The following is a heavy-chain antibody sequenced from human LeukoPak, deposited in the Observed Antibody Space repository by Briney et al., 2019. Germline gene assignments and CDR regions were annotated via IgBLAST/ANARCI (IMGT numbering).Heavy chain of an antibody. CDR2: IYYSGST. Sequence: SQTLSLTCTVSGGSISSGGYYWSWIRQHPGKGLEWIGYIYYSGSTYYNPSLKSRVTISVDTSKNQFSLKLSSVTAADTAVYYCARGFGRSWPDGYWGQGTLVTVSS. J-gene: IGHJ4*02. D-gene: IGHD6-13*01. CDR3: ARGFGRSWPDGY. CDR1: GGSISSGGYY. V-gene: IGHV4-31*03.